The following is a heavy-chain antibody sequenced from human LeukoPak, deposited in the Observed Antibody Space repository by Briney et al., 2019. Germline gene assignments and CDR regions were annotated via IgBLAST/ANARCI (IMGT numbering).Heavy chain of an antibody. CDR3: ARQAAAIEYFQH. V-gene: IGHV4-59*01. Sequence: SETLSLTCTVSGGSISSYYWSWIRQPPGKGLEWIGYIYYSGSTNYNPSLKSRVTISVDTSKNQLSLKLSSVTAADTAVYYCARQAAAIEYFQHWGQGTLVTVSS. CDR2: IYYSGST. J-gene: IGHJ1*01. D-gene: IGHD2-2*01. CDR1: GGSISSYY.